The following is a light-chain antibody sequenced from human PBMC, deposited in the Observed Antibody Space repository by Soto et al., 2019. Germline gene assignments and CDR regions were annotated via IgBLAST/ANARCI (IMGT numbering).Light chain of an antibody. V-gene: IGLV2-11*01. CDR2: DVS. J-gene: IGLJ2*01. CDR1: SSDVGGYNY. Sequence: QSALTQPRSVSGSPGQSVTISCPGTSSDVGGYNYVSWYQQRPGKAPKLMIYDVSQRPSGVPDRFAGSKSGNTASLSISGLQAEDEADYFCGSYAGSYRYVVFGGGTKLTVL. CDR3: GSYAGSYRYVV.